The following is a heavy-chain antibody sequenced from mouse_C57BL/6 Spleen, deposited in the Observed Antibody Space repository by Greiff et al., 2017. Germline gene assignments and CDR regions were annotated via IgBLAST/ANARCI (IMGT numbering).Heavy chain of an antibody. CDR1: GFSLTSYG. CDR3: SRNNYYGSSPFDY. D-gene: IGHD1-1*01. Sequence: VQLVESGPGLVQPSQSLSITCTVSGFSLTSYGVHWVRQSPGKGLEWLGLIWSGGSTDYNAAFISRLSISKDNSKSQVFFKMNSLQAYDTAIYYCSRNNYYGSSPFDYWGQGTTLTVSS. CDR2: IWSGGST. J-gene: IGHJ2*01. V-gene: IGHV2-2*01.